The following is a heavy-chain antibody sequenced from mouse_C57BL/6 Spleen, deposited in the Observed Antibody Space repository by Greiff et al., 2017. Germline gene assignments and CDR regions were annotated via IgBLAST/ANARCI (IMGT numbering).Heavy chain of an antibody. J-gene: IGHJ2*01. D-gene: IGHD2-3*01. V-gene: IGHV8-12*01. CDR1: GFSLSTSGMG. CDR3: ARNYDGCFDY. CDR2: IYWDDDK. Sequence: QVTLKESGPGILQSSQTLSLTCSFSGFSLSTSGMGVSWIRQPSGKGLEWLAHIYWDDDKRYNPSPKRRPTIPKDTSRNQVFLRSTRVDTADTATCNCARNYDGCFDYWGQGTTLTVSS.